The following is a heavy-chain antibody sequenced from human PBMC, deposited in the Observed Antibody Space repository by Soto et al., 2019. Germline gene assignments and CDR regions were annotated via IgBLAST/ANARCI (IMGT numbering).Heavy chain of an antibody. V-gene: IGHV4-4*02. J-gene: IGHJ4*02. CDR3: ARDDIVGATTLSY. CDR1: GGSISSSNW. Sequence: QVQLQESGPGLVKPSGTLSLTCAVSGGSISSSNWWSWVRQPPGKGLEWIGEIYHSGSTNYNPSLKSRVTISVDQSKNQVALKLSSVTAADTAVYYCARDDIVGATTLSYWGQGTLVTVSS. CDR2: IYHSGST. D-gene: IGHD1-26*01.